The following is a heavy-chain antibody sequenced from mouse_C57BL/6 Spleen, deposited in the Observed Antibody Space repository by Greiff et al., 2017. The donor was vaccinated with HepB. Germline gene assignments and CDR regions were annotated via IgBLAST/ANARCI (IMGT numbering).Heavy chain of an antibody. CDR3: ASNYDYDEGFAY. Sequence: QVQLQQPGAELVKPGASVKMSCKASGYTFTSYWITWVKQRPGQGLEWIGDIYPGSGSTNYNEKFKSKATLTVDTSSSTAYMQLSSLTSEDSAVYYCASNYDYDEGFAYWGQGTLVTVSA. CDR2: IYPGSGST. CDR1: GYTFTSYW. V-gene: IGHV1-55*01. J-gene: IGHJ3*01. D-gene: IGHD2-4*01.